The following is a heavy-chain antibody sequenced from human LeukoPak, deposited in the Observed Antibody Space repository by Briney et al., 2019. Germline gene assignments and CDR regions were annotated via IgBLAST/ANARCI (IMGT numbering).Heavy chain of an antibody. CDR2: MNPNSGNT. Sequence: ASVKVSCKASGYTFTSYDINWVRQATGQGLEWMGWMNPNSGNTGYAQKFQGRVTMTRNTSISTAYMELSSLRSEDTAVYYCARMGDDYGDYMDGYYYGMDVWGQGTTVTVSS. CDR1: GYTFTSYD. CDR3: ARMGDDYGDYMDGYYYGMDV. J-gene: IGHJ6*02. V-gene: IGHV1-8*01. D-gene: IGHD4-17*01.